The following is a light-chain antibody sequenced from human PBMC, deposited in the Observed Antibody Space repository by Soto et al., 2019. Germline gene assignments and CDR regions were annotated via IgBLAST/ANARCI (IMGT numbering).Light chain of an antibody. Sequence: ALTQPPSASGSPGQSVTISCTGTSTDVGGYDYVSWYQQHPGKVPKLMIYEVNKRPSGVPDRFSGSKSGNTASLTVSGLQPEDEADYYCTSYAGGNNVFGTGTKVTVL. CDR3: TSYAGGNNV. CDR2: EVN. V-gene: IGLV2-8*01. CDR1: STDVGGYDY. J-gene: IGLJ1*01.